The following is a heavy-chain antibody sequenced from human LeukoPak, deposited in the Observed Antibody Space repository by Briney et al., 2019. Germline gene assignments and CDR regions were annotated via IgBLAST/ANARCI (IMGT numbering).Heavy chain of an antibody. CDR3: ARGLLATVTIQKRGNQHWFDP. J-gene: IGHJ5*02. CDR2: IYYSGST. Sequence: PSETLSLTCTVSGGSISSGGYYWSWIRQHPGKGLEWIGYIYYSGSTYYNPSLKSRVTISVDTSKNQFSLKLSSVTAADTAVYYCARGLLATVTIQKRGNQHWFDPWGQGTLVTVSS. CDR1: GGSISSGGYY. V-gene: IGHV4-31*03. D-gene: IGHD4-17*01.